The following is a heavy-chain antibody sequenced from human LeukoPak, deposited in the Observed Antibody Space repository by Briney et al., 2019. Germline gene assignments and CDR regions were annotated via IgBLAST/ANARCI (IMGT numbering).Heavy chain of an antibody. CDR1: GFTVSSNY. V-gene: IGHV3-53*01. CDR2: IYSGGST. Sequence: GGSLRLSCAASGFTVSSNYVSWVRQAPGKGLEWVSVIYSGGSTYYADSVKGRFTISRDNSKNTLYLQMNSLRAEDTAVYYCARVTPYYDILTGYLPGYFDYWGQGTLVTVSS. D-gene: IGHD3-9*01. CDR3: ARVTPYYDILTGYLPGYFDY. J-gene: IGHJ4*02.